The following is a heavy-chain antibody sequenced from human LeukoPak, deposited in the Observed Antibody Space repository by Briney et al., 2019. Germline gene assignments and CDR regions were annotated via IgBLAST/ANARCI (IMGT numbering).Heavy chain of an antibody. CDR1: GFTFSSYR. CDR2: INSDGSST. CDR3: ARVEGSGYLQYLN. D-gene: IGHD3-22*01. J-gene: IGHJ4*02. Sequence: GGSLRLSCAASGFTFSSYRMHWVRQAPGKGLVWVSRINSDGSSTSYADSVKGRFTISRDNAKNTLYLQMNSLRAEDTAVHYCARVEGSGYLQYLNWGQGTLVTVSS. V-gene: IGHV3-74*01.